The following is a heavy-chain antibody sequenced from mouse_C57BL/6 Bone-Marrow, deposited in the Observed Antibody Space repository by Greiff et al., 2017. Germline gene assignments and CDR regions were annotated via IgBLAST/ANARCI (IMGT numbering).Heavy chain of an antibody. J-gene: IGHJ2*01. V-gene: IGHV5-4*01. CDR3: ARDPFFVDD. CDR1: GFTFSSYA. Sequence: EVQGVESGGGLVKPGGSLKLSCAASGFTFSSYAMSWVRQTPETRLEWVATISDGGSYTYYPDNVKGRFTISRDNAKNNLYLQMSHLKSEDTAMYYCARDPFFVDDWGQGTTLTVSS. CDR2: ISDGGSYT.